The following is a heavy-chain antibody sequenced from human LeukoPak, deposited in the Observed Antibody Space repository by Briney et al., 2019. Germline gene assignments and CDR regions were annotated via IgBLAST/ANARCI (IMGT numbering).Heavy chain of an antibody. CDR1: GFTFSSYA. Sequence: PGGSLRLSCAASGFTFSSYAMSWVRPAPGKGLEWVSAISGSGGSTYYADSVKGRFTISRDNSKNTLYLQMNSLRAEDTAVYYCAKDIGDGPPYGMDVWGQGTTVNVSS. V-gene: IGHV3-23*01. D-gene: IGHD3-10*01. CDR2: ISGSGGST. J-gene: IGHJ6*02. CDR3: AKDIGDGPPYGMDV.